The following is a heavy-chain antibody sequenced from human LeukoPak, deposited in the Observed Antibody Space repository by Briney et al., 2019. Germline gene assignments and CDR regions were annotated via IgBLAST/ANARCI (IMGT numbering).Heavy chain of an antibody. J-gene: IGHJ6*03. Sequence: PSETLSFTCAVYGGSFSGYYWSWIHQPPGKGLEWIGEINHSGSTNYNPSLKSRVTISVDTSKNQFSLKLSSVTAADTAVYYCARGLGRFYYYYMDVWGKGTTVTVSS. CDR2: INHSGST. CDR3: ARGLGRFYYYYMDV. V-gene: IGHV4-34*01. CDR1: GGSFSGYY. D-gene: IGHD1-26*01.